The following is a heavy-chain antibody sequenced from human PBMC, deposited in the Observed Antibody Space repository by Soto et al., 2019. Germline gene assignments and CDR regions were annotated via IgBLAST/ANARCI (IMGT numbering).Heavy chain of an antibody. J-gene: IGHJ4*02. CDR3: VRVYYLQPTSYRLDL. D-gene: IGHD3-16*02. CDR2: IRKKVNSYTT. V-gene: IGHV3-72*01. CDR1: GFTFSDYY. Sequence: GGSLRLSCAASGFTFSDYYMDWVRQAPGKGLEWVGRIRKKVNSYTTEYAESVKDRFTVSRDDSKVSLYLQMNSLRTEDTAVHYCVRVYYLQPTSYRLDLWGQGTQVTVSS.